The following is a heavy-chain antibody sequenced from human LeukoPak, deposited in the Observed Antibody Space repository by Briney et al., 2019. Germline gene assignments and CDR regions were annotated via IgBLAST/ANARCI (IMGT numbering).Heavy chain of an antibody. J-gene: IGHJ4*02. V-gene: IGHV3-74*01. Sequence: GGSLRLSCAASGFTFSSYWMHWVRQVPGKGLVWVSRIGSDGSSTSFADSVKGRFTISRDNAKNTLYLQMNSLRAEDTAVYYCARDSGSSEYYFDYWGQGTLVTVSS. CDR3: ARDSGSSEYYFDY. D-gene: IGHD1-26*01. CDR1: GFTFSSYW. CDR2: IGSDGSST.